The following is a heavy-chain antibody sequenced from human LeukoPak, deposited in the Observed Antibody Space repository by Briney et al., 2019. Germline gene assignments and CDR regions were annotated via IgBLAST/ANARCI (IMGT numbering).Heavy chain of an antibody. CDR3: ARSTVTTVDAFDI. CDR2: MNPNSGNT. CDR1: GYTFTSYD. V-gene: IGHV1-8*03. Sequence: ASVKVSCKASGYTFTSYDINWVRQATGQGLEWMGWMNPNSGNTGYAQKFQGRITITRNTSISTAYMELSSLRSEDTAVYYCARSTVTTVDAFDIWGQGTMVTVSS. D-gene: IGHD4-17*01. J-gene: IGHJ3*02.